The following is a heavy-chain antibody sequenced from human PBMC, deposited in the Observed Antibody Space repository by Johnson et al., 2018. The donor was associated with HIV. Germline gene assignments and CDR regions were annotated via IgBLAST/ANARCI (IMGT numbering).Heavy chain of an antibody. CDR2: IWYDGSNK. D-gene: IGHD6-13*01. Sequence: QEQLVESGGGVVQPGRSPRLSCAASGFTFSSYGMHWVRQAPGKGLEWVAVIWYDGSNKYYADSVKGRFTISRDNSKNTLYLQMNSLRAEDTAVYYCAKDSSSWYGGAFDIWGQGTMVTVSS. CDR3: AKDSSSWYGGAFDI. CDR1: GFTFSSYG. J-gene: IGHJ3*02. V-gene: IGHV3-33*06.